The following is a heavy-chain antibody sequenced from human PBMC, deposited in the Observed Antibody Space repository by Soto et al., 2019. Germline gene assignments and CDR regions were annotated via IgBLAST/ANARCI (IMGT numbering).Heavy chain of an antibody. CDR3: ARAVTHYFDS. V-gene: IGHV3-23*01. J-gene: IGHJ4*02. CDR1: GFSFNFYV. CDR2: MSGSGGHK. Sequence: EVQLLESGGGLVQPGGSLRLSCAASGFSFNFYVMTWVRQAPGKGLEWVSGMSGSGGHKYYADSVKGRFTVSRDNSNSTLFLQMNSLRAEVTAVYYCARAVTHYFDSWGQGTLVTVPS.